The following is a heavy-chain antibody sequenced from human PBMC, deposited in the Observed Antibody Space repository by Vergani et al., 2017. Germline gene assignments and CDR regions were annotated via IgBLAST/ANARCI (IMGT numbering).Heavy chain of an antibody. Sequence: DVDLVESGGGFVQPGGSRRLSCAASGFSFRTFSMFWVRQPPGKRLAWVSKSSPDGRTTEYADSVRGRFTISRDNANSMLYLQMNSLRDDDTAVYYCARVLAAAGRASFTYYYYGMDVWGQGTTVTVSS. CDR3: ARVLAAAGRASFTYYYYGMDV. D-gene: IGHD6-13*01. CDR2: SSPDGRTT. V-gene: IGHV3-74*03. J-gene: IGHJ6*02. CDR1: GFSFRTFS.